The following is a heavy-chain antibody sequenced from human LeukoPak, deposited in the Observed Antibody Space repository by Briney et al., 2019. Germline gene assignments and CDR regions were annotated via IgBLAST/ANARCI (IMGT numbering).Heavy chain of an antibody. D-gene: IGHD2-8*01. Sequence: GESLKISCKGSGFIFTGYWIVWVRQMPGKGLEWMGIIYPADSETTYSPSFQGQITISADRSSTTAHRQWSSLKASDTAIYNCARATCVNGICYTLYWGQGSLVTVSS. V-gene: IGHV5-51*01. J-gene: IGHJ4*02. CDR1: GFIFTGYW. CDR2: IYPADSET. CDR3: ARATCVNGICYTLY.